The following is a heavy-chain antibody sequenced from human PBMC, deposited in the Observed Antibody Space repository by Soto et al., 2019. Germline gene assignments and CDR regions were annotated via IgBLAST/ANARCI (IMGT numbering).Heavy chain of an antibody. Sequence: PSETLSLTCTVSGGSISSYYWSWIRQPPGKGLEWIGYIYYSGSTNYNPSLKSRITISVDTSKNQFSLKLSPVTAADTAVYYCARTAAALDWFDPWGQGTLVTVSS. J-gene: IGHJ5*02. V-gene: IGHV4-59*01. D-gene: IGHD6-13*01. CDR1: GGSISSYY. CDR3: ARTAAALDWFDP. CDR2: IYYSGST.